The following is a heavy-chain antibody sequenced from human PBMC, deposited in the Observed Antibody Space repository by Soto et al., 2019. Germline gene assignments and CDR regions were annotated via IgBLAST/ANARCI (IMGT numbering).Heavy chain of an antibody. J-gene: IGHJ6*02. D-gene: IGHD6-19*01. CDR1: GFSLSTSGMC. CDR3: ARVLGYSSGWFYGMDV. CDR2: IDWDDDK. V-gene: IGHV2-70*01. Sequence: SGPTLVNPTQTLTLTCTFSGFSLSTSGMCVSWIRQPPGKALEWLALIDWDDDKYYSTSLKTRLTISKDTSKNQVVLTMTNMDPVDTATYYCARVLGYSSGWFYGMDVWGQGTTVTSP.